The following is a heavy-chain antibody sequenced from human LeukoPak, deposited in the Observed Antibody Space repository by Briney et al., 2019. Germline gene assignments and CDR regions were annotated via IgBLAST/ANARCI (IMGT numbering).Heavy chain of an antibody. J-gene: IGHJ5*02. V-gene: IGHV1-2*02. CDR2: INPNSGGT. Sequence: ASVKVSCKASGYTFNGYYMHWVRQAPGQGLEWMGWINPNSGGTNYAQKFQGRVTMTRDTSISTAYMELSRLRSDDTAVYYCARVARVTMVRGVWFDPWGQGTLVTVSS. D-gene: IGHD3-10*01. CDR3: ARVARVTMVRGVWFDP. CDR1: GYTFNGYY.